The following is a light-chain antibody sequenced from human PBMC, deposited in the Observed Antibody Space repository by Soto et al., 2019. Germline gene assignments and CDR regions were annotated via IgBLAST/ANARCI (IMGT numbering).Light chain of an antibody. J-gene: IGKJ1*01. V-gene: IGKV1-8*01. CDR3: QQHYSYPPT. CDR1: QGISSY. Sequence: AIRMTQSPSSFSASTGDRVTITCRASQGISSYLAWYQQKPGKAPKLLIYAASTLQSGVPSRFSGSGSGTDFTLTISCLQSEDFATYYCQQHYSYPPTFGQGTKVDTK. CDR2: AAS.